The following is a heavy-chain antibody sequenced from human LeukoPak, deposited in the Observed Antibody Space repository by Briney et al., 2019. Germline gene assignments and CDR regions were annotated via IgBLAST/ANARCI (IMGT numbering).Heavy chain of an antibody. CDR1: GFSLSTSGVG. CDR3: AHFFSYYDFWSGYYTFDRGAFDI. Sequence: SGPALVKPRQTLTLTCTFSGFSLSTSGVGVGGIRQPPGKALEWLALIDCGDDKLCSPSLKSRLTITKDTSKNQVVLTMTNMDPVDTATYYCAHFFSYYDFWSGYYTFDRGAFDIWGQGTMVTVSS. D-gene: IGHD3-3*01. J-gene: IGHJ3*02. CDR2: IDCGDDK. V-gene: IGHV2-5*02.